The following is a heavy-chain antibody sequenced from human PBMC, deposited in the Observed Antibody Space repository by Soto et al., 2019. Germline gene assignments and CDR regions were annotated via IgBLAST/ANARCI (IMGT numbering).Heavy chain of an antibody. D-gene: IGHD2-15*01. CDR2: IDPSDSYT. J-gene: IGHJ5*02. CDR3: ARGQLGYCSGGSCFRTGFDP. Sequence: GESLKISCKGSGYSFTSYWISWVRQMPGKGLEWMGRIDPSDSYTNYSPSFQGRVTISADKSISTAYLQWSSLKASDTAMYYCARGQLGYCSGGSCFRTGFDPWGQGTLVTVSS. V-gene: IGHV5-10-1*01. CDR1: GYSFTSYW.